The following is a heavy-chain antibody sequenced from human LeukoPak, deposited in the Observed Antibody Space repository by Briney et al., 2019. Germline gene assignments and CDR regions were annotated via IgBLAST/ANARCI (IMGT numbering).Heavy chain of an antibody. D-gene: IGHD6-13*01. CDR2: ISGSGGNT. CDR3: AKYRQQSSTWYRYCCDY. Sequence: QPGGSLRLSCAASGFTFSNYGMSWVRQAPGKGLEWVSGISGSGGNTYYTDSVKGRFTISRDNSKNTLYLQMNSLRAEDTAVYYCAKYRQQSSTWYRYCCDYWGQGTLVTVSS. J-gene: IGHJ4*02. V-gene: IGHV3-23*01. CDR1: GFTFSNYG.